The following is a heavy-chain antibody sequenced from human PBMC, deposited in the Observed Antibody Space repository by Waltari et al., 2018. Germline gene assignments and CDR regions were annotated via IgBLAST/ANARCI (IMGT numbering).Heavy chain of an antibody. V-gene: IGHV3-21*01. CDR3: ARDMGYCSGGSCYSRRGYSMDV. Sequence: EVQLVESGGGLVKPGGSLRLSCAASGFTFSSYSMNWVRQAPGKGLEWVSSISSSSSYIYYADSVKGRFTISRDNAKNSLYLQMNSLRAEDTAVYYCARDMGYCSGGSCYSRRGYSMDVWGQGTTVTVSS. J-gene: IGHJ6*02. CDR1: GFTFSSYS. CDR2: ISSSSSYI. D-gene: IGHD2-15*01.